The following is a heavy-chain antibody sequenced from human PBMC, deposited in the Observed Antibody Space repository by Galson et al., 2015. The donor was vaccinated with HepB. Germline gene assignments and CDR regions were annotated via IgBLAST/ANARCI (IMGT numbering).Heavy chain of an antibody. J-gene: IGHJ5*02. CDR2: IYYSGST. CDR1: GGSISSSSYY. D-gene: IGHD3-22*01. V-gene: IGHV4-39*01. Sequence: SETLSLTCTVSGGSISSSSYYWGWIRQPPGKGLEWIGSIYYSGSTYYNPSLKSRVTISVDTSKNQFSLKLSSVTAADTAVYYCASSGGGYYYAWFDPWGQGTLVTVSS. CDR3: ASSGGGYYYAWFDP.